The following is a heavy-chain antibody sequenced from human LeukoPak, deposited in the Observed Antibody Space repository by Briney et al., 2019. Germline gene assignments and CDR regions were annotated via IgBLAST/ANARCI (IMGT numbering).Heavy chain of an antibody. CDR3: ANTWNYIYAFDI. J-gene: IGHJ3*02. CDR2: INPKSGGT. V-gene: IGHV1-2*02. CDR1: GYIFTAYY. Sequence: ASVKVSCKASGYIFTAYYIHWVRQAPGQGLEWMGWINPKSGGTNYAQKFQGRVTMTRDTSISTAYMEVSSLRSDDTAVYYCANTWNYIYAFDIWGQGQWSPSFQ. D-gene: IGHD1-1*01.